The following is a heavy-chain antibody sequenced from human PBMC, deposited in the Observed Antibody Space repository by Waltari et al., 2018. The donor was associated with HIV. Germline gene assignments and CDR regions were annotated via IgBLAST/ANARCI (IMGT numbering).Heavy chain of an antibody. Sequence: QVQLQESGPGLVKPSQTLSLTCTVSGGSITSGDHYWTWIRQPAGKGLEWIGRVYTSGSANYNPFLRSRVTMSLDTSKNQFSLKLTSVTAADPAVYYCARGLDILTGHYHWFLDVWGRGTLVTVSS. J-gene: IGHJ2*01. CDR3: ARGLDILTGHYHWFLDV. V-gene: IGHV4-61*02. CDR2: VYTSGSA. D-gene: IGHD3-9*01. CDR1: GGSITSGDHY.